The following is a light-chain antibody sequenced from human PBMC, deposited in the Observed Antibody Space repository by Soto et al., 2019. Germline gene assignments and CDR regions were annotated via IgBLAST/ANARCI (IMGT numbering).Light chain of an antibody. J-gene: IGKJ1*01. CDR3: QQYGSSPRT. CDR2: GAS. V-gene: IGKV3-15*01. CDR1: QSVSSN. Sequence: DIVMTQSPATLSVSAGERGTLSCRASQSVSSNLAWYQQKPGQAPRLLIYGASTRATGITARFSGSGSGTDFPLNISRLEPEDFAVYYCQQYGSSPRTFGQGTKVDIK.